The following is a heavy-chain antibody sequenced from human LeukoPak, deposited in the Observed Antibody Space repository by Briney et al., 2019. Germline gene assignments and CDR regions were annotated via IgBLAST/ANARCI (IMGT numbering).Heavy chain of an antibody. CDR2: INHSGST. J-gene: IGHJ4*02. V-gene: IGHV4-34*01. D-gene: IGHD6-19*01. CDR3: ARGSRYPGYSSGWGN. CDR1: GGSFSGYY. Sequence: PSETLSLTCAVYGGSFSGYYWSWIRQPPVKGLEWIGEINHSGSTNYNPSLKSRVTISVDTSKNQFSLKLSSVTAADTAVYYCARGSRYPGYSSGWGNWGQGTLVTVSS.